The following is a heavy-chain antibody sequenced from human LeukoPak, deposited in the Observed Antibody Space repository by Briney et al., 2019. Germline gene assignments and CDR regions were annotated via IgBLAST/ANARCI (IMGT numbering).Heavy chain of an antibody. D-gene: IGHD1-1*01. CDR3: ARGNWNFDY. CDR1: GGSISSGSYY. CDR2: IYTSGST. Sequence: PSETLSLTCTVSGGSISSGSYYWSWIRQPAGKGLEWIGRIYTSGSTNYNPSLKSRVTISVDTSENQFSLKLSSVTAADTAVYYCARGNWNFDYWGQGTLVTVSS. J-gene: IGHJ4*02. V-gene: IGHV4-61*02.